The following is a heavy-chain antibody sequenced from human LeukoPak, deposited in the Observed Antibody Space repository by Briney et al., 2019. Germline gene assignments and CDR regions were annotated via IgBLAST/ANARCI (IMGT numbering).Heavy chain of an antibody. CDR1: GGSISSGGYY. V-gene: IGHV4-39*01. Sequence: PSETLSLTCTVSGGSISSGGYYWGWIRQPPGKGLEWIGSIYYSGSTYYNPSLKSRVTISVDTSKNRFSLKLSSVTAADTAVYYLTGYSSGWLDAFDIWGQGTMVTVSS. CDR3: TGYSSGWLDAFDI. D-gene: IGHD6-19*01. CDR2: IYYSGST. J-gene: IGHJ3*02.